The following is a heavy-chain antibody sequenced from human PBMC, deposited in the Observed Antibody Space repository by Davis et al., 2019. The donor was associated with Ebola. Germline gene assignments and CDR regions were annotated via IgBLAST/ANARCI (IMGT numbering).Heavy chain of an antibody. V-gene: IGHV1-8*03. J-gene: IGHJ6*03. CDR2: MNPNSGNT. CDR3: ARGVYRRKGPGDKDYYMDV. CDR1: GYTFTSYD. Sequence: ASVKVSCKASGYTFTSYDINWVRQATGQGLEWMGWMNPNSGNTGYAQKFQGRVTITRNTSISTAYMELSSLRSEDTAVYYCARGVYRRKGPGDKDYYMDVWGKGTTVTVSS. D-gene: IGHD1-14*01.